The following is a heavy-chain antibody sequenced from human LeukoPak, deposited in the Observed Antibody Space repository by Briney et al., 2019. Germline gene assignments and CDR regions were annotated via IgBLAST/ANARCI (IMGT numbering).Heavy chain of an antibody. CDR3: ARPTPRYSSSSGGVFDH. CDR2: IWHDGSNK. D-gene: IGHD6-6*01. J-gene: IGHJ4*02. CDR1: GFTFITYG. V-gene: IGHV3-33*01. Sequence: GGSLRLSYEASGFTFITYGMHWVRQAPGKGLEWVAVIWHDGSNKYYGDSVKGRFTISRDNSKNTLYLQMNSLRAEDTAVYYCARPTPRYSSSSGGVFDHWGQGTLVTVSS.